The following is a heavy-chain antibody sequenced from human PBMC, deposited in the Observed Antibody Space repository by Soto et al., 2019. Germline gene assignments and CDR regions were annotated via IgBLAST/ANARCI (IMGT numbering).Heavy chain of an antibody. Sequence: QVQLVESGAGVVQPGRSLRLSCAASGFTFSSYGMHWVRQAPGKGLEWVAVISYDGSNKYYADSVKGRLTISRDNSKKTLYLQMNSLRGEDTAVYYCAKDNGSGCDWLRVGDASDIWGQGTMVTVSS. V-gene: IGHV3-30*18. CDR1: GFTFSSYG. D-gene: IGHD5-12*01. CDR2: ISYDGSNK. CDR3: AKDNGSGCDWLRVGDASDI. J-gene: IGHJ3*02.